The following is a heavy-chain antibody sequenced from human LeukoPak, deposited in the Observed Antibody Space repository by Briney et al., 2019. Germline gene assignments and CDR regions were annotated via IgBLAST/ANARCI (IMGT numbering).Heavy chain of an antibody. CDR3: ASDYEGIVWFGKLSY. V-gene: IGHV3-48*02. Sequence: GGSLRLSCAASGFMFSSHNMNWVRQAPGKGLEWLSYVSSSSSRICYADSVKGRFTISRDNAKNSLYLQMNSLRDEDTAVYYCASDYEGIVWFGKLSYWGQGALVTVSS. D-gene: IGHD3-10*01. J-gene: IGHJ4*02. CDR2: VSSSSSRI. CDR1: GFMFSSHN.